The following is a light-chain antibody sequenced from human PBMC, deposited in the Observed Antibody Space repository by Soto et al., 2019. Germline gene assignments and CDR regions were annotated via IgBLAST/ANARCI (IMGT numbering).Light chain of an antibody. CDR1: SSDIGGYNY. V-gene: IGLV2-14*01. J-gene: IGLJ1*01. CDR2: DVS. CDR3: SSYTSSTSYV. Sequence: QSALTQPASVSGSPGQSITISCTGTSSDIGGYNYVSWYQQHPGKAPKLMIYDVSNRPSGVSTRFSGSKSGNTASLTISGLQAEDEADYYCSSYTSSTSYVFGPGIKLTVL.